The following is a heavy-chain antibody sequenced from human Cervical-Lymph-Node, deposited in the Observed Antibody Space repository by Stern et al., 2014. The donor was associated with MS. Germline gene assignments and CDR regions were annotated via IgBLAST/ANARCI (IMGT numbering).Heavy chain of an antibody. V-gene: IGHV2-70*04. CDR2: IDWDDDK. Sequence: QVTLKESGPALVKPTQTLTLTCTFSGFSLRTSGMCVSWLRQPPGKALEWLAPIDWDDDKFYSTSLETRLTISKDTSKNQVVLTMTNMDPVDTATYYCVRILPSSQNRYYFDYWGQGTLVTVSS. J-gene: IGHJ4*02. D-gene: IGHD1-14*01. CDR3: VRILPSSQNRYYFDY. CDR1: GFSLRTSGMC.